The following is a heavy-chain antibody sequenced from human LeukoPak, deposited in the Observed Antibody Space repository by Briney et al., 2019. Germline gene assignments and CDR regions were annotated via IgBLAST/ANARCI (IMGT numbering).Heavy chain of an antibody. J-gene: IGHJ4*02. CDR3: ARAWKTSGDY. V-gene: IGHV3-74*01. CDR1: GFTFSSYW. Sequence: GGSLRLSCEASGFTFSSYWMHWVRQAPGKGLVWVSRISSDGSSTDYADSVKGRFTISRDNAKSTLYLQMNSLRAEDMAVYYCARAWKTSGDYWGQGTQVTVSS. CDR2: ISSDGSST. D-gene: IGHD1-1*01.